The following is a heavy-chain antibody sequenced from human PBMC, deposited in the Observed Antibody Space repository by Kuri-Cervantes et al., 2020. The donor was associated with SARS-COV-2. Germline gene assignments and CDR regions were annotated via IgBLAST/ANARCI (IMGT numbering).Heavy chain of an antibody. J-gene: IGHJ4*02. CDR1: GFTFNTYN. Sequence: GESLKISCTASGFTFNTYNMKWVRQAPGKGLEWVSAISGSGGSTYYADSVKGRFTISRDNSKNTLYLQMNSLRAEDTAVYYCAKSPRGDYLIFDYWGQGTLVTVSS. CDR2: ISGSGGST. V-gene: IGHV3-23*01. D-gene: IGHD2/OR15-2a*01. CDR3: AKSPRGDYLIFDY.